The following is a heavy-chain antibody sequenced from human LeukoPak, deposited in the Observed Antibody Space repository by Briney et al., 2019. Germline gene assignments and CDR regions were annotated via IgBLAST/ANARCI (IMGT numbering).Heavy chain of an antibody. J-gene: IGHJ4*02. Sequence: GGSLRLSCAASGFTFISYWMSWVRQAPGKGLEWVAVIPYDGSNKYYADSVKGRFTISRENSKNRLYLQMNSLRAEDTAVYYCARAEGYGGELDSWGQGTLVTVSS. V-gene: IGHV3-30*13. CDR2: IPYDGSNK. CDR3: ARAEGYGGELDS. D-gene: IGHD4-23*01. CDR1: GFTFISYW.